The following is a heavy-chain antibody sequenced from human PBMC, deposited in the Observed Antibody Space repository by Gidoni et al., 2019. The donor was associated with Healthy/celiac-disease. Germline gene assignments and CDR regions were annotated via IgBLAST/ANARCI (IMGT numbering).Heavy chain of an antibody. CDR3: AKEGDSSGYYRYYFDY. CDR1: GFTFSRHA. Sequence: EVQLLESGGGLVQPGGSLRLSCAASGFTFSRHAMSWVRQAPGKGLGWVSAISGSGGSTYYADSVKGRFTISRDNSKNTLYLQMNSLRAEDTAVYYCAKEGDSSGYYRYYFDYWGQGTLVTVSS. V-gene: IGHV3-23*01. D-gene: IGHD3-22*01. CDR2: ISGSGGST. J-gene: IGHJ4*02.